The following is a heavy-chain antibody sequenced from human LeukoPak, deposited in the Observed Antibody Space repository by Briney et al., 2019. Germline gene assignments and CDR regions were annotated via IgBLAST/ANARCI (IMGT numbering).Heavy chain of an antibody. CDR3: ARDEGRSAYYYGSGSYYPFDY. CDR1: GGSFSGYY. D-gene: IGHD3-10*01. Sequence: PSETLSLTCAVYGGSFSGYYWSWIRQPPGKGLEWIGEINHSGSTNYNPSLKSRVTISVDTSKNQFSLKLSSVTAADTAVYYCARDEGRSAYYYGSGSYYPFDYWGQGTLVTVSS. V-gene: IGHV4-34*01. CDR2: INHSGST. J-gene: IGHJ4*02.